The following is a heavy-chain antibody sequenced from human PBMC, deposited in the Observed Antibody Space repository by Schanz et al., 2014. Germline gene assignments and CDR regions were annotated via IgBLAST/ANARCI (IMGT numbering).Heavy chain of an antibody. D-gene: IGHD3-22*01. V-gene: IGHV1-69*02. J-gene: IGHJ4*02. CDR3: ARPYDSSGNYPTPLDY. CDR1: GGTFGRYT. Sequence: QVQLVQSGAEVKKPGSSVNVSCVASGGTFGRYTISWLRQAPGQGLEWMGRIIPIVDITNYAQKFQGRVTITADKSTTTAYMELRSLRSEDTAVYYCARPYDSSGNYPTPLDYWGQGTLVTVSS. CDR2: IIPIVDIT.